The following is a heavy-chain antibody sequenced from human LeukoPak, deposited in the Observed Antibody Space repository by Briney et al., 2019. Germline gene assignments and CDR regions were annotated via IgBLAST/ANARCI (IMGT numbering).Heavy chain of an antibody. J-gene: IGHJ4*02. CDR1: GFTFSSYW. Sequence: PGGSLRLSCAASGFTFSSYWMHWVRHAPGKGLEWVSSISSSTSYIYYADSVKGRFTISRDNAKNSLYLQMDSLRAEDTAVYYCARNLLGWELHYFDYWGQGTLVTVSS. V-gene: IGHV3-21*01. D-gene: IGHD1-26*01. CDR3: ARNLLGWELHYFDY. CDR2: ISSSTSYI.